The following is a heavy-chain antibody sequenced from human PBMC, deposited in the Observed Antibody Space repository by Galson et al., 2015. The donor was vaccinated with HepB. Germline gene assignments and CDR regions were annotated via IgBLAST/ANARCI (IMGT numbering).Heavy chain of an antibody. V-gene: IGHV1-24*01. CDR3: ATGVERWGTRWVPAAIPAYYYYYMDV. CDR1: GYTLTELS. J-gene: IGHJ6*03. CDR2: FDPEDGET. D-gene: IGHD2-2*01. Sequence: SVKVSCKVSGYTLTELSMHWVRQAPGKGLEWMGGFDPEDGETIYAQKFQGRVTMTEDTSTDTAYMELSSLRSEDTAVYYCATGVERWGTRWVPAAIPAYYYYYMDVWGKGTTVTVSS.